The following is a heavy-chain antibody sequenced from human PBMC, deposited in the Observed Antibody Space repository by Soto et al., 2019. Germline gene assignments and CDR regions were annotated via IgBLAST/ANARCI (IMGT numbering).Heavy chain of an antibody. Sequence: EPLSLTCTVSGGSISSSSYYCDWFRQPPGKGLEWIGYIYYSGSTSYNPSLKSRVTISVVSSKIPFSLKLTSVTAAFTAVYYCARHTGQLSPFDTWGLGTLVTVSS. D-gene: IGHD2-2*01. CDR2: IYYSGST. V-gene: IGHV4-39*01. CDR3: ARHTGQLSPFDT. J-gene: IGHJ5*02. CDR1: GGSISSSSYY.